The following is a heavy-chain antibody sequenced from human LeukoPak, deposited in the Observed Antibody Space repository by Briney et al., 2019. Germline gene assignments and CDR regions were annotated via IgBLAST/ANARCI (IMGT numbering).Heavy chain of an antibody. Sequence: PGGSLRLSCAASGFTFSSCAMHWVRQAPGKGLEYVSAISSNGGSTYYANSVKGRFTISRDNSKNTLYPQMGSLRAEDMAVYYCARVGYSYGLTPEDYYYMDVWGKGTTVTVSS. CDR2: ISSNGGST. J-gene: IGHJ6*03. CDR1: GFTFSSCA. CDR3: ARVGYSYGLTPEDYYYMDV. D-gene: IGHD5-18*01. V-gene: IGHV3-64*01.